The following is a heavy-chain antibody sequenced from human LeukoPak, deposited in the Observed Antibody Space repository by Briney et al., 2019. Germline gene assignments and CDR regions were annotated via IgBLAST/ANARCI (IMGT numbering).Heavy chain of an antibody. Sequence: PGKSLRLSCAASGFTFSSYSMHWVRQAPGKGLEWVAVISYDGSNKYYADSVKGRFTISRDNSKNTLYLQMNSLRAEDTAVYYCARPRSSYYSGSGSYYNYWGQGTLVTVSS. V-gene: IGHV3-30*04. D-gene: IGHD3-10*01. CDR3: ARPRSSYYSGSGSYYNY. J-gene: IGHJ4*02. CDR2: ISYDGSNK. CDR1: GFTFSSYS.